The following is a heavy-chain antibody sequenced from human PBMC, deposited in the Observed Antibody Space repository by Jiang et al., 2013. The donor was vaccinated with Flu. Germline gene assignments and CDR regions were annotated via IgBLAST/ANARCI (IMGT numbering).Heavy chain of an antibody. V-gene: IGHV3-30*03. J-gene: IGHJ4*02. D-gene: IGHD3-10*01. Sequence: WVRQAPGKGLEWVAVISYEVNNTYYADSVKGRFTISRDNSKSTLYLQMNSLKPEDTARYYCASHTIMGSYWGQGTLVTVSS. CDR3: ASHTIMGSY. CDR2: ISYEVNNT.